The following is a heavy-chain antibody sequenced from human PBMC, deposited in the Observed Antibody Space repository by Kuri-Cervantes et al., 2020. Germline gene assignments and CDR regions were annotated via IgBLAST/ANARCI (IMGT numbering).Heavy chain of an antibody. CDR2: ISYDGSNK. D-gene: IGHD3-22*01. J-gene: IGHJ4*02. CDR1: GFTFSSYA. V-gene: IGHV3-30-3*01. CDR3: ARGITMIVVKVPLDY. Sequence: GGSLRLSCAASGFTFSSYAMHWVRQAPGKGLEWVAVISYDGSNKYYADSVKGRFTISRDNSKNTLYLQMNSLRAEDTAVYYCARGITMIVVKVPLDYWGQGTLVTVS.